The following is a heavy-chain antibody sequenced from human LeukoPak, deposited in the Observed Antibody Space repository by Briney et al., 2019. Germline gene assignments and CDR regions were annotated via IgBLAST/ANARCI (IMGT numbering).Heavy chain of an antibody. Sequence: SETLSLTCSVSSGSRSSHYWTWVRQPPGKGLEWIGYIHDTGSTNYNPSLKSRVTISLDPSASQFSLEVSSVTAADTAMYYCAREESRWVDLDYWGQGILVTVSS. CDR2: IHDTGST. V-gene: IGHV4-59*11. J-gene: IGHJ4*02. CDR1: SGSRSSHY. CDR3: AREESRWVDLDY. D-gene: IGHD1-26*01.